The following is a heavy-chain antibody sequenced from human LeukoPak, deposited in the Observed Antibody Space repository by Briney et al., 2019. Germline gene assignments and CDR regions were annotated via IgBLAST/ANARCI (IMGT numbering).Heavy chain of an antibody. CDR3: AVWRYYDSSGYYYGCPSYFDY. Sequence: GGSLRLSCAASGFTFSSYSMNWVRQAPGKGLEWVSAISGSGGSTYYADSVKGRFTISRDNSKNTLYLQMNSLRAEDTAVYYCAVWRYYDSSGYYYGCPSYFDYWGQGTLVTVSS. CDR2: ISGSGGST. CDR1: GFTFSSYS. J-gene: IGHJ4*02. V-gene: IGHV3-23*01. D-gene: IGHD3-22*01.